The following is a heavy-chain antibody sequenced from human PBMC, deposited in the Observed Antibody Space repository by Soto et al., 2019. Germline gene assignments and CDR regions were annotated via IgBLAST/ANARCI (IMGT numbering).Heavy chain of an antibody. CDR3: ARGRGGVVAAAGTRYFQH. J-gene: IGHJ1*01. CDR1: GYTFTSYD. CDR2: MNPNSGNT. V-gene: IGHV1-8*01. Sequence: QVQLVQSGAEVKKPGASVKVSCKASGYTFTSYDINWVRQATGQGLEWMGWMNPNSGNTGYAQKFQGRVTMTRDTPLSTAHMEQSSLRSEDTAVYYCARGRGGVVAAAGTRYFQHWGQGTLVTVSS. D-gene: IGHD6-13*01.